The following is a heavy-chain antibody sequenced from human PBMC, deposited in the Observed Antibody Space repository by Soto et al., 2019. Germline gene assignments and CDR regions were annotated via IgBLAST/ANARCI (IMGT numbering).Heavy chain of an antibody. V-gene: IGHV4-31*03. CDR2: IYYSGST. Sequence: PSETLSLTCTVSGGSISSGGYYWSWIRQHPGKGLEWIGYIYYSGSTYYNPSLKSRVTISVDTSKNQFSLKLSSVTAADTAVYYCATYGDYRTYYLDYWGQGTLVTVSS. CDR3: ATYGDYRTYYLDY. D-gene: IGHD4-17*01. J-gene: IGHJ4*02. CDR1: GGSISSGGYY.